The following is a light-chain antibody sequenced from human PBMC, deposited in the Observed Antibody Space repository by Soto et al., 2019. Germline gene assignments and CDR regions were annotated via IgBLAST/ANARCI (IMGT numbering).Light chain of an antibody. J-gene: IGLJ3*02. Sequence: QSVLTQPPSASGTPGQRVTISCSGSSSNIGDNYVFWYQQFPGAAPKPLIFNNNQRPSGVPDRFSGAKSGTSASLSISGLRSEDEADYHCAAWDDSLSGWVFGGGTQLTVL. V-gene: IGLV1-47*02. CDR2: NNN. CDR3: AAWDDSLSGWV. CDR1: SSNIGDNY.